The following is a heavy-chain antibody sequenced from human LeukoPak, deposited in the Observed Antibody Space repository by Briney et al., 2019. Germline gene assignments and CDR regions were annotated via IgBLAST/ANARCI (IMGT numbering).Heavy chain of an antibody. D-gene: IGHD1-26*01. V-gene: IGHV4-59*01. CDR2: IYYSGST. CDR3: ARYSPRVYYGMDV. J-gene: IGHJ6*02. CDR1: GGSISSYY. Sequence: SETLSLTCTVSGGSISSYYWSWIRQPPGKGLEWIGYIYYSGSTNYNPSLKSRVTISVDTSKNQFSLKLSSVTAADTAVYYCARYSPRVYYGMDVWGQGTTVTVS.